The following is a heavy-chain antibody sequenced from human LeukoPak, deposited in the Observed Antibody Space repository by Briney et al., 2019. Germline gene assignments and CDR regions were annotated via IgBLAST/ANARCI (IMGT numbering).Heavy chain of an antibody. Sequence: GEPLKISCKGSGYSFTSYWVAWVRQMPGKGLEWMGIIFPADSDTRYSPSFQGQVTISVDKSINTAYLQWSSLKASDTAMYYCARHRYFQLWGQGTLVTVSS. CDR2: IFPADSDT. V-gene: IGHV5-51*01. J-gene: IGHJ1*01. CDR3: ARHRYFQL. CDR1: GYSFTSYW.